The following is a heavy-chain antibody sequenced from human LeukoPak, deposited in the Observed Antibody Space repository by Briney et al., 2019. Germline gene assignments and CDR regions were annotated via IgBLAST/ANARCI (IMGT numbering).Heavy chain of an antibody. CDR2: ISYDGSNK. V-gene: IGHV3-30*18. CDR3: AKDPSGSYYGWYFDL. J-gene: IGHJ2*01. Sequence: GGSLRLSCAASGFTFSSYGMHWVRQAPGKGLEWVAVISYDGSNKYYADSVKGRFTISRDNSKNTLYLQMNSLRAEDTAVYYCAKDPSGSYYGWYFDLWGRGTLVTVSS. D-gene: IGHD1-26*01. CDR1: GFTFSSYG.